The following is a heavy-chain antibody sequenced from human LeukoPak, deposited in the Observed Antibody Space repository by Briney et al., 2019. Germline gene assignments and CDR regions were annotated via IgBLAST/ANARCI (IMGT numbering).Heavy chain of an antibody. D-gene: IGHD3-16*02. CDR2: FDPEDGET. V-gene: IGHV1-24*01. Sequence: ASVKVSCKVSGYTLTELSMHWVRQAPGKGLEWMGGFDPEDGETIYAQKFQGRVTMTEDTSTDTAYMELSSLRSEDTAVYYCATTKPYYDYVWGSYRYKAHFDYWGQGTLVTVSS. CDR3: ATTKPYYDYVWGSYRYKAHFDY. J-gene: IGHJ4*02. CDR1: GYTLTELS.